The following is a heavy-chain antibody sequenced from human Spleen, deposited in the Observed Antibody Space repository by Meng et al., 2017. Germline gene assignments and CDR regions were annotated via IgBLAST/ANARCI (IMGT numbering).Heavy chain of an antibody. Sequence: GESLKISCAASGFTFSSYAMSWVRQAPGKGLEWVSAISGSGGSTYYADSVKGRFTISRDNSKNTLYLQMNSLRAEDTAVYYCANSRGAAVWGQGTLVTVSS. CDR3: ANSRGAAV. V-gene: IGHV3-23*01. CDR2: ISGSGGST. D-gene: IGHD1-26*01. CDR1: GFTFSSYA. J-gene: IGHJ4*02.